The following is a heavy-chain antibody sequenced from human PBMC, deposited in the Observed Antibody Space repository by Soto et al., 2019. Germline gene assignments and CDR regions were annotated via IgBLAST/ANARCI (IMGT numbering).Heavy chain of an antibody. Sequence: SETLSLTCTGSGGSISSGGYYWSWIRQYPGKGLEWIGYIYYSGSTYYNPSLKSRVTISVDTSKNQFSLKLSSVTAADTAVYYCAREYYYDSSGCFDYWGQGTLVTVSS. CDR3: AREYYYDSSGCFDY. D-gene: IGHD3-22*01. J-gene: IGHJ4*02. V-gene: IGHV4-31*03. CDR2: IYYSGST. CDR1: GGSISSGGYY.